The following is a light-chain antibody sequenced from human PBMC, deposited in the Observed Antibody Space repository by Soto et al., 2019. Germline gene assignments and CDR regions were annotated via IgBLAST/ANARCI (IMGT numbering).Light chain of an antibody. V-gene: IGKV1-39*01. J-gene: IGKJ1*01. Sequence: EIQMPQSPSSLSASVGDRVTITCRASQSISSYLNWYQQKPGKAHKLLIYAAYSLQSGVQSRFSGSGSGTDFTLTIRSLQPDDFATYYCKHYNSYSEAVGQGTKVDIK. CDR1: QSISSY. CDR3: KHYNSYSEA. CDR2: AAY.